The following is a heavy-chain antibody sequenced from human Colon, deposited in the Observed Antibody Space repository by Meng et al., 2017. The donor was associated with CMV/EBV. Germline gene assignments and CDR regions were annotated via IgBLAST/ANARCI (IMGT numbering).Heavy chain of an antibody. D-gene: IGHD3-10*01. Sequence: SETLSLTCTVSGGSVSGYYWSWIRQPPGKGLEWIGYVHYSGRTHYNPSLKNRVTISVDTSKNQFSLNLKSVTAADTTVYYCARAARDRIHYYGSGSYFASWGQGTLVTVSS. CDR3: ARAARDRIHYYGSGSYFAS. CDR1: GGSVSGYY. V-gene: IGHV4-59*02. CDR2: VHYSGRT. J-gene: IGHJ4*02.